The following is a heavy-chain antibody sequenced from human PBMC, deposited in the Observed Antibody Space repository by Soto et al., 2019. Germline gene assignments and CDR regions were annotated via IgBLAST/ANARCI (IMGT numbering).Heavy chain of an antibody. D-gene: IGHD3-9*01. CDR1: GGTFSSYA. CDR3: ARGDWFGNWLDP. V-gene: IGHV1-69*13. J-gene: IGHJ5*02. CDR2: IIPIFGTA. Sequence: SVKVSCKASGGTFSSYAISWVRQAPGQGLEWMGGIIPIFGTANYAQKFQGRVTITADESTSTAYMELNSLTSDDTAVYYCARGDWFGNWLDPWGQGTLVTVSS.